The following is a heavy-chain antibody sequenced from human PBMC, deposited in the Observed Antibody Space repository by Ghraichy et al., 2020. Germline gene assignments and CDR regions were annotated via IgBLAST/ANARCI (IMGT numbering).Heavy chain of an antibody. CDR1: GGSISSSNW. CDR3: EGLGTSYGYFAY. J-gene: IGHJ4*02. Sequence: SETLSLTCAVSGGSISSSNWWSWVRQPPGKGLEWIGEIYHSGNTNYNPSLKSRVIISVDKSKNQFSLKLSSVTAADTAVYYCEGLGTSYGYFAYWGQGTLVTVSS. D-gene: IGHD3-16*01. CDR2: IYHSGNT. V-gene: IGHV4-4*02.